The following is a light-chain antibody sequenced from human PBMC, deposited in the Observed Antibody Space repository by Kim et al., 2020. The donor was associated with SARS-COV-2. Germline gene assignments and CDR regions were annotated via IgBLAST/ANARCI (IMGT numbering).Light chain of an antibody. V-gene: IGLV2-18*02. CDR1: GNDVGHYNH. Sequence: QSALTQPPSVSGSPGQSVTISCTGTGNDVGHYNHVSWYQQPPGTAPKLMIYDVNNRPSGVPDRFSGSKSGHTASLTISGLQAEDEADYYCSSYVSSNTYVFGTGTKVTVL. CDR2: DVN. J-gene: IGLJ1*01. CDR3: SSYVSSNTYV.